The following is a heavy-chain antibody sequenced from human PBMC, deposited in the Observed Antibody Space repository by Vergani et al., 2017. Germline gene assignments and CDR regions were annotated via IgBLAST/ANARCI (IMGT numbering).Heavy chain of an antibody. Sequence: QVQRVQSGAEGKKRGSSVKVSCKASGGTFSSYAISWVRQAPGQGLEWMGRIIPIFGTANYAQKFQGRVTITPDESTSAAYLELSSLRSEDTAVYYCAFTMCRGVIHGYVSWWGQGTLVTVSS. J-gene: IGHJ4*02. CDR1: GGTFSSYA. V-gene: IGHV1-69*13. CDR3: AFTMCRGVIHGYVSW. D-gene: IGHD3-10*01. CDR2: IIPIFGTA.